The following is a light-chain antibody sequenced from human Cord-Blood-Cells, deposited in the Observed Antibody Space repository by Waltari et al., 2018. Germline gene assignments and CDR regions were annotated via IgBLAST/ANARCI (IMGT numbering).Light chain of an antibody. CDR3: CSYAGSYTYV. CDR1: SSDVGGYNS. Sequence: QSALTQPRSVSGSPGQSVTIPCTGTSSDVGGYNSVSWYQPHPAKAPKLMIDDVSKRPSGVPDRFSGAKSGNTASLTISGLQAEDEADYYCCSYAGSYTYVFGTGTKVTVL. CDR2: DVS. J-gene: IGLJ1*01. V-gene: IGLV2-11*01.